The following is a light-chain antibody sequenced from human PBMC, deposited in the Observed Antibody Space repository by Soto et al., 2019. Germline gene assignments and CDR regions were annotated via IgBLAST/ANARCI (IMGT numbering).Light chain of an antibody. CDR3: SSYTSSNTLV. V-gene: IGLV2-14*01. CDR2: DVT. J-gene: IGLJ2*01. Sequence: QSVLTQPASVSGSPGQSITISCTGTSSDIGDYDYVSWYQHLPGKAPKLLIFDVTHRPSGVSDRFSGSKSGNTASLTISGVRPEDEADYYCSSYTSSNTLVFGGGTQLTVL. CDR1: SSDIGDYDY.